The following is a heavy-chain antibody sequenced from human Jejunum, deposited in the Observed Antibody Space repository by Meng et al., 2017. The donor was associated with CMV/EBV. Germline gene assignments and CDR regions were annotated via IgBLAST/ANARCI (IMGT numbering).Heavy chain of an antibody. V-gene: IGHV1-8*01. Sequence: YSFFNYDINWARQATGQGLEWVGWMSANSGNSSNAQKFQGRVTMTRDTSISTAYMELSNLTSEDTALYYCARLNRISKNRMGFDPWGQGTLVTVSS. J-gene: IGHJ5*02. CDR1: YSFFNYD. D-gene: IGHD2/OR15-2a*01. CDR2: MSANSGNS. CDR3: ARLNRISKNRMGFDP.